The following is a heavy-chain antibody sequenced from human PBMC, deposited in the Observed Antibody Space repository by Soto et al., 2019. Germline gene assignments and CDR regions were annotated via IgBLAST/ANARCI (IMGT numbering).Heavy chain of an antibody. D-gene: IGHD1-1*01. Sequence: PSGTLALTFTVSGGSISSTSYYWGWVRQPPGKGLEWIGSIYFGGSTFYNPSLKSRVTISVDTSKNQFSLKLSSVTAADTAVYSCASPGTGHYFNSWGRGTLVTVSS. V-gene: IGHV4-39*01. CDR3: ASPGTGHYFNS. CDR2: IYFGGST. J-gene: IGHJ4*02. CDR1: GGSISSTSYY.